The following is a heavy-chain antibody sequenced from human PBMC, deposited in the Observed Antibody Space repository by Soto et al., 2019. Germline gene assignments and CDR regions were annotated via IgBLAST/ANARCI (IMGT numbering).Heavy chain of an antibody. D-gene: IGHD2-15*01. J-gene: IGHJ4*02. Sequence: QVQLVESGGGVVQPGRSLRLSCAASGFTFSSYGIHWVRQAPGKGLRWVAVIWYDGSNKYYADSVKGRFTISRDNSKNTLYLQMNSLRAEDTAVYYCAREGTYCSGGSCYPHFDYWGQGTLVTVSS. CDR1: GFTFSSYG. CDR2: IWYDGSNK. V-gene: IGHV3-33*01. CDR3: AREGTYCSGGSCYPHFDY.